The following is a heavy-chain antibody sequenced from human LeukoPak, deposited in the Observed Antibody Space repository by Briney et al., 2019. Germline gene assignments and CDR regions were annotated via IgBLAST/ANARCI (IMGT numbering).Heavy chain of an antibody. J-gene: IGHJ6*02. CDR3: ATAEPAGYYYGMDV. Sequence: ASVKVSCKVSGYTLTELSMHWVRQAPGEGLEWMGGFDPEDGETIYAQKFQGRVTMTEDTSTDTAYMELSSLRSEDTAVYYCATAEPAGYYYGMDVWGQGTTVTVSS. V-gene: IGHV1-24*01. CDR1: GYTLTELS. CDR2: FDPEDGET.